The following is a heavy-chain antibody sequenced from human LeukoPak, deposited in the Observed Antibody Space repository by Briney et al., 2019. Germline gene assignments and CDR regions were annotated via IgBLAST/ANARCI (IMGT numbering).Heavy chain of an antibody. CDR3: ARDTNREQDI. CDR2: ISGNGVTT. Sequence: GGSLRLSCAASGFSFSGDYIHWVRQAPGKGLEYVSAISGNGVTTHYTNFVKGRFTISRDNSKDTVYLQMGSLSTEDTAVYYCARDTNREQDIWGQGTTVTVSS. D-gene: IGHD3-3*01. J-gene: IGHJ6*02. CDR1: GFSFSGDY. V-gene: IGHV3-64*01.